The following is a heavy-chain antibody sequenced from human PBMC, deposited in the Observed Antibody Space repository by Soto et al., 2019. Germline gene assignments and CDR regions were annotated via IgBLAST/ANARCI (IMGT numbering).Heavy chain of an antibody. Sequence: ASGKVSCRASGGTFSSYSISWVRQAPGQGLEWMGWIRGYNGNTNYAQKLQGRVSMTTDTSTSTPYMELRSLSSDDTAVYYCARDRYYYDSSGYYRFDYWGQGPPVTVSS. CDR1: GGTFSSYS. D-gene: IGHD3-22*01. CDR2: IRGYNGNT. V-gene: IGHV1-18*01. CDR3: ARDRYYYDSSGYYRFDY. J-gene: IGHJ4*02.